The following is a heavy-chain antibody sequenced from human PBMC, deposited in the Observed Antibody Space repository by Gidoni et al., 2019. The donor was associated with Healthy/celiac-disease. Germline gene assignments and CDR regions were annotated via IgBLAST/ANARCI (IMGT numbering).Heavy chain of an antibody. J-gene: IGHJ4*02. CDR1: GFTFLSYG. V-gene: IGHV3-30*03. CDR2: ISYDGSNK. D-gene: IGHD3-22*01. Sequence: QVQLVESGGGVVQPGRSLRLSCAASGFTFLSYGMHWVRQAPGKGLEWVAVISYDGSNKYYADSVKGQFTISRDNSKNTLYLQMNSLRAEDTAVYYCARDPDYYDSSGYYTGDYWGQGTLVTVSS. CDR3: ARDPDYYDSSGYYTGDY.